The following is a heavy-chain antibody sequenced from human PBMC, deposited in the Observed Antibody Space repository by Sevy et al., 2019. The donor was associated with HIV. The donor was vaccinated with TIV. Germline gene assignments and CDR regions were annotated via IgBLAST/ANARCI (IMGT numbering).Heavy chain of an antibody. D-gene: IGHD1-26*01. J-gene: IGHJ4*02. CDR1: GLDFNINP. CDR3: ATGRQGATFGY. V-gene: IGHV3-30*14. Sequence: GGSLRLSCAASGLDFNINPMNWVRQAPGKGLEWVSVVSFDSSFKSYADSVKGRFTISRDNSKNTLYLQMDSLRHEDTGVYYCATGRQGATFGYWGQGTLVTVSS. CDR2: VSFDSSFK.